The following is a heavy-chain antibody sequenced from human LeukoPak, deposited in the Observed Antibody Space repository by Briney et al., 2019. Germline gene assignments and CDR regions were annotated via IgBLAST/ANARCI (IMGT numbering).Heavy chain of an antibody. CDR2: ISGSGGNT. D-gene: IGHD1-7*01. J-gene: IGHJ4*02. V-gene: IGHV3-23*01. CDR1: GFTFSSNA. Sequence: GGSLRLSCAASGFTFSSNAMTWVRQAPGKGLEWVSGISGSGGNTYYADSVKGRFTISRDNAKNSLYLQMNSLRAEDTAVYYCARAHNWKYGTFDYWGQGTLVTVSS. CDR3: ARAHNWKYGTFDY.